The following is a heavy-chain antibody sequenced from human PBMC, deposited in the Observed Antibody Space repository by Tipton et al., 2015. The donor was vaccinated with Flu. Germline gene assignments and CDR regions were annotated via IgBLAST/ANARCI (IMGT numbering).Heavy chain of an antibody. J-gene: IGHJ4*02. CDR3: ARGDCSSTSCLDY. V-gene: IGHV4-39*07. CDR2: IYYSGIT. CDR1: GGFITSGNYY. Sequence: TLSLTCSISGGFITSGNYYWGWIRQPPGMGLEWIGIIYYSGITSYNPSLKSRVTISEDTSKNQFSLTLNSVTAADAAVYYCARGDCSSTSCLDYWGQGTLVTVSS. D-gene: IGHD2-2*01.